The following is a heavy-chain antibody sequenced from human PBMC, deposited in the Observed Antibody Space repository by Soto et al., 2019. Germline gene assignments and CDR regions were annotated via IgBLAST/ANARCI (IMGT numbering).Heavy chain of an antibody. CDR3: ARTVGAAYYFDF. CDR1: GDSMTKYY. J-gene: IGHJ4*02. Sequence: SETLSLTCTVSGDSMTKYYWSWIRQSAGKGLEWIGRIYTSGSTNYNPSLKSRVTMSIDTSNKHFSLSLKSVTAADTAVYYCARTVGAAYYFDFWGQGALVTVLL. CDR2: IYTSGST. D-gene: IGHD1-26*01. V-gene: IGHV4-4*07.